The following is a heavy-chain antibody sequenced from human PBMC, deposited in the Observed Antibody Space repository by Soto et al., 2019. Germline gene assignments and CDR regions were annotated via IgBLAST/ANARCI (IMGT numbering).Heavy chain of an antibody. D-gene: IGHD1-26*01. J-gene: IGHJ6*01. CDR3: TRGLLGGAPSYTFHGMDV. CDR2: SRNRVNSHTT. Sequence: EVQLVESGEALVQPEGSLSLSCAAPGFPFSDHYMDWVRQVPGKGLEWVARSRNRVNSHTTEYAASVKGRFTISRDESKSSLYLQMNSLKIEDTAVYYCTRGLLGGAPSYTFHGMDVWGQGTTVTVSS. CDR1: GFPFSDHY. V-gene: IGHV3-72*01.